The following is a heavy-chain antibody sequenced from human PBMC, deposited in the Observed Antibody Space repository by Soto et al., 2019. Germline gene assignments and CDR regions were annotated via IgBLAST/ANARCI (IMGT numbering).Heavy chain of an antibody. CDR1: GGSISSYY. CDR2: IYYSGST. Sequence: PSETLSLTCTVSGGSISSYYWSWIRQPPGKGLEWIGYIYYSGSTNYNPSLKSRVTISVDTSKNQFSLKLSSVTAADTALYYCARVRSSGWYEHFDYWGQGTLVTVSS. V-gene: IGHV4-59*01. J-gene: IGHJ4*02. D-gene: IGHD6-19*01. CDR3: ARVRSSGWYEHFDY.